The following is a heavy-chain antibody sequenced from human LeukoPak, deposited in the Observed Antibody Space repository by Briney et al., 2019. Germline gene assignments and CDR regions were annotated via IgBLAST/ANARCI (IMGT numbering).Heavy chain of an antibody. V-gene: IGHV4-39*01. CDR2: IYYSGST. D-gene: IGHD3-10*01. CDR1: GGSISSSSYY. CDR3: ARLRYYGSGSYPMTGNWFAP. J-gene: IGHJ5*02. Sequence: SETLSLTCTVSGGSISSSSYYWGWLRQPPGKGLERIGSIYYSGSTYYNPSLKRRVTITVDTSKNQFYRKLSSVTAADTSVYCCARLRYYGSGSYPMTGNWFAPWGQGTLVTVSS.